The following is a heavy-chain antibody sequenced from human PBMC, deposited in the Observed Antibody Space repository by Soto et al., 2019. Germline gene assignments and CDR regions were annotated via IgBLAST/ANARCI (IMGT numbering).Heavy chain of an antibody. CDR3: ARDSHGHGEIAD. V-gene: IGHV1-69*13. D-gene: IGHD4-17*01. CDR2: IIPIFGTA. J-gene: IGHJ4*02. Sequence: SVKVSCKASGGTFSSYAISWVRQAPGQGLEWMGGIIPIFGTANYAQKFQGRVTITADESTSTAYMELSSLRSEDTAAYYCARDSHGHGEIADWGQGTLVTVSS. CDR1: GGTFSSYA.